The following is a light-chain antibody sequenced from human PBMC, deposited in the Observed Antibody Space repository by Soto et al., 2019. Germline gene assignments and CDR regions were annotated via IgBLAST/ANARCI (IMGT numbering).Light chain of an antibody. Sequence: QSALTQPASVSGSPGQSITISCTGTSSDVGSYNLVSWFQQHPGKAPKLMMFDVSNRPSGISSRFSGSKSGNTASLTISGLQAEDEAVYYCSSYTSSTTVYVFGAGTKLTVL. CDR3: SSYTSSTTVYV. V-gene: IGLV2-14*02. J-gene: IGLJ1*01. CDR2: DVS. CDR1: SSDVGSYNL.